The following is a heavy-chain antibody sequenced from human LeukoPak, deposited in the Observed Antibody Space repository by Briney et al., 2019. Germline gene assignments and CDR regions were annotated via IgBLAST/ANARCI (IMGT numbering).Heavy chain of an antibody. CDR1: GFAFTTYW. Sequence: GGSLRLSCSASGFAFTTYWMSWVRQAPGKGLEWVAVISYDGSNKYYADSVKGRFTISRDNSENTLYLQMNSLRAEDTAVYFCAKQAGWGGYFYFLPFDFWGRGTLVTVSS. D-gene: IGHD2-21*01. CDR3: AKQAGWGGYFYFLPFDF. V-gene: IGHV3-30*18. CDR2: ISYDGSNK. J-gene: IGHJ4*02.